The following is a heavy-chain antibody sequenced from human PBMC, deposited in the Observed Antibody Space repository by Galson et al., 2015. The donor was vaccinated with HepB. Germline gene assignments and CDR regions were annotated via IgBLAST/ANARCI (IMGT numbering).Heavy chain of an antibody. V-gene: IGHV3-72*01. CDR2: TGNKASSYTT. J-gene: IGHJ3*02. CDR3: ARGWSTTAVYALDI. Sequence: SLRLSCAASGFILSDYYIDWVRQAPGKGLEWVGRTGNKASSYTTEYAASVKGRFTISGDDSKNTLYLQMSSLRTEDTAVYYCARGWSTTAVYALDIWGQGTMVTVSS. D-gene: IGHD1-1*01. CDR1: GFILSDYY.